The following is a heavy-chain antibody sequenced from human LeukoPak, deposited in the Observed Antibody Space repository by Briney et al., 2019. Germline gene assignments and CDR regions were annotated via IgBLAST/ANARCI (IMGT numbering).Heavy chain of an antibody. V-gene: IGHV3-74*01. CDR1: GFTFSRYW. J-gene: IGHJ4*02. CDR3: AGSPYYANIDSEDY. Sequence: GGSLRLSCAASGFTFSRYWMHWLRQAPGKGLVWVSRISTDGSSTSYADSVKGRFTISRDNGKNTLYLQMNSLRAEDTAVYYCAGSPYYANIDSEDYWGQGTLVTVSS. D-gene: IGHD3-10*01. CDR2: ISTDGSST.